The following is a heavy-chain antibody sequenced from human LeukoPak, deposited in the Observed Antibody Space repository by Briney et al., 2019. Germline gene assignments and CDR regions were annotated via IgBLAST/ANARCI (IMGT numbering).Heavy chain of an antibody. D-gene: IGHD5-18*01. V-gene: IGHV3-7*01. J-gene: IGHJ4*02. CDR3: AKTALDSYGTFDY. CDR1: GFTLSSYW. CDR2: IREDGNEK. Sequence: GGSLRLSCVASGFTLSSYWMSWVRQAPGKGLEWVANIREDGNEKYYVDSVKGRFTISRVNSKNTLYLQMNSLRAEDTAVYYCAKTALDSYGTFDYWGQGTLVTVSS.